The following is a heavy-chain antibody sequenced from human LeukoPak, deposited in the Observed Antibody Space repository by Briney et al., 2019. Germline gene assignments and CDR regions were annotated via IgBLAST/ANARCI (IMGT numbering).Heavy chain of an antibody. Sequence: SETLSLTCTVSGGSISSSSYYWGWIRQPPGKGLEWIGSIYYSGSTYYNPSLKSRVTISVDTSKNQFSLKLSSVTAADTAVNYCARLIVGATCFDYWGQGTLVTVSS. CDR2: IYYSGST. CDR3: ARLIVGATCFDY. CDR1: GGSISSSSYY. V-gene: IGHV4-39*01. D-gene: IGHD1-26*01. J-gene: IGHJ4*02.